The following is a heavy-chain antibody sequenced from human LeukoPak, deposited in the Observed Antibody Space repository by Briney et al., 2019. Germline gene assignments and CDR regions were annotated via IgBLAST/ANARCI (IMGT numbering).Heavy chain of an antibody. CDR3: ARGSPWQWLVPGGFDY. V-gene: IGHV3-23*01. J-gene: IGHJ4*02. CDR1: GFTFSSYA. D-gene: IGHD6-19*01. CDR2: ISGSGGST. Sequence: GGSLRLSCAASGFTFSSYAMSWVRQAPGKGLEWVSAISGSGGSTYYADSVKGRFTISRDNSKNTLYLQMNSLRAEDTAVYYCARGSPWQWLVPGGFDYWGQGTLVTVSS.